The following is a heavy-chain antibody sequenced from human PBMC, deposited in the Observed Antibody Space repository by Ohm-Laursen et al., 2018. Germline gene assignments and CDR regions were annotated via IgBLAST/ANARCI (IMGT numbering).Heavy chain of an antibody. D-gene: IGHD3-22*01. CDR1: GFTFRNYG. V-gene: IGHV3-30*18. CDR2: ISYDGSKK. Sequence: SLRLSCAASGFTFRNYGIHWVRQAPGKGLEWVAVISYDGSKKYYIDSVKGRFSISRDNSKNTLYLQMNSLRAEDTAVYYCAKDLRSGYSYYYYYYGMDVWGQGTTVTVSS. J-gene: IGHJ6*02. CDR3: AKDLRSGYSYYYYYYGMDV.